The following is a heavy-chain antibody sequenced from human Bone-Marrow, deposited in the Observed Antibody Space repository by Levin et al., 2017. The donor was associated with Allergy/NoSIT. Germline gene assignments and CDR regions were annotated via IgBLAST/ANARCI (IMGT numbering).Heavy chain of an antibody. CDR3: AVRFASGSSMDV. CDR1: GFLFRDYY. V-gene: IGHV3-11*01. J-gene: IGHJ6*02. D-gene: IGHD3-10*01. CDR2: ISGGGIDM. Sequence: KAGGSLRLSCEGSGFLFRDYYIYWIRQAPGKGLEWLSFISGGGIDMKYAGSVKGRFTVDRDNAKSSLFLQMNNLRVEDTAVYYCAVRFASGSSMDVWGQGTTVIVSS.